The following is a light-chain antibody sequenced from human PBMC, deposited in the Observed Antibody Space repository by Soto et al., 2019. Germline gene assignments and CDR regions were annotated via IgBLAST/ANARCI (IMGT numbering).Light chain of an antibody. CDR1: QGISRW. CDR3: QQYDSYSWT. CDR2: DSS. J-gene: IGKJ1*01. Sequence: DIQMTQSPSTLSASVGDRVNITCRASQGISRWLAWYQQKPGKAPKLLISDSSNLQSGVPSRFSGSGSGTEFTLTITSLQPDDFATYSCQQYDSYSWTFGQGNTVEIK. V-gene: IGKV1-5*01.